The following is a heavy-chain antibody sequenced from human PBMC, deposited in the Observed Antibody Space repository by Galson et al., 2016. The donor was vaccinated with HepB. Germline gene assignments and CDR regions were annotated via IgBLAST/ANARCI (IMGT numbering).Heavy chain of an antibody. CDR3: AKVLWGETITNFDY. J-gene: IGHJ4*02. CDR2: INAGGDTT. V-gene: IGHV3-23*01. D-gene: IGHD1-20*01. Sequence: PGKGLEWVSGINAGGDTTYYADSVKGRFTISRDNSKNTLDLHMSSLRAEDTALYYCAKVLWGETITNFDYWGQGTLVSVSS.